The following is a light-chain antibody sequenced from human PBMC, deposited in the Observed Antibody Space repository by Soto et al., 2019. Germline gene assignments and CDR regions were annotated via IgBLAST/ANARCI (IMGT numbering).Light chain of an antibody. CDR3: ATWDDSLKGV. Sequence: QSVLTQPPSASGTPGQRVTSSCSGSTSNIGSHSVNWYQHVPGTAPKLLITTNNQRPSGVPDRFSGFKSGSSASLVISGLQSEDEADYYCATWDDSLKGVFGTGTKVTVL. J-gene: IGLJ1*01. V-gene: IGLV1-44*01. CDR1: TSNIGSHS. CDR2: TNN.